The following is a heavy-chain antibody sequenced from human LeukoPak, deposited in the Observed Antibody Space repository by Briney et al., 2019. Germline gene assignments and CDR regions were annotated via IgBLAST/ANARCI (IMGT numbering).Heavy chain of an antibody. CDR1: GGSISSGGYS. V-gene: IGHV4-30-2*01. J-gene: IGHJ4*02. D-gene: IGHD3-22*01. Sequence: SQTLFLTCAVSGGSISSGGYSWSWIRQPPGKGLEWIGYIYHSGSTYYNPSLKSRVTISVDRSKNQFSLKLSSVTAADTAVYYCARAGYYDSSGYYPHWGQGTLVTVSS. CDR3: ARAGYYDSSGYYPH. CDR2: IYHSGST.